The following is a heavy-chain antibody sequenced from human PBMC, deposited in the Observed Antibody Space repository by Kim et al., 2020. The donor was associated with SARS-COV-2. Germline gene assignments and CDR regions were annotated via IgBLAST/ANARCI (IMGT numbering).Heavy chain of an antibody. D-gene: IGHD6-19*01. CDR3: ARVAVAGSYYYYYGMDV. J-gene: IGHJ6*02. V-gene: IGHV3-7*04. Sequence: VKGRFTISRDNAKNPLYLQINSLRAEDTAVYYCARVAVAGSYYYYYGMDVWGQGTTVTVSS.